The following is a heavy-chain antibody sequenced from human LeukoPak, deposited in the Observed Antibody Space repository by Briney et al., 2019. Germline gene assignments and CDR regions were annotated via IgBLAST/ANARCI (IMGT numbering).Heavy chain of an antibody. CDR3: ANALCGARHRQGDFDD. D-gene: IGHD3-3*01. J-gene: IGHJ4*02. CDR1: GFTFSKFA. Sequence: GGSLRLSCVTSGFTFSKFAMHWVRQAPGRGLEWVTCIGNDGHNQYYADSVKGRFTISKDNSKNALYLQMNSLRTEDAAVYYCANALCGARHRQGDFDDWGQGTLVTVSS. V-gene: IGHV3-30*02. CDR2: IGNDGHNQ.